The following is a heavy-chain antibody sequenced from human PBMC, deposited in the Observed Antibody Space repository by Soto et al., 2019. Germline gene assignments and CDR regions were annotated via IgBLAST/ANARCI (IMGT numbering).Heavy chain of an antibody. D-gene: IGHD4-17*01. Sequence: ASVKVSCKASGYTFTSYYMHWVRQAPGQGLEWMGIINPSGGSTSYAQKFQGRVTMTRDTSTSTVYMELSSLRSEDTAVYYCARVATPTTVTTFWFDPWGQGTLVTVS. V-gene: IGHV1-46*03. CDR1: GYTFTSYY. CDR2: INPSGGST. CDR3: ARVATPTTVTTFWFDP. J-gene: IGHJ5*02.